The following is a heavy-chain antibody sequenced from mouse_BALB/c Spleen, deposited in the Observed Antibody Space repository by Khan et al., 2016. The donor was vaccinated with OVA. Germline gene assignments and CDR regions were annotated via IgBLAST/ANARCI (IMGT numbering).Heavy chain of an antibody. D-gene: IGHD1-1*01. V-gene: IGHV5-17*02. CDR2: ISGDSNTI. J-gene: IGHJ2*01. CDR3: ATSYFYGYYFAY. CDR1: GFTFSSYG. Sequence: EVELVESGGGLVQPGGSRKLSCAASGFTFSSYGMHWVRQAPEKGLEWIAYISGDSNTIYYADTVKGRFTISRDNSKNTLFLQMTSLMSEDTARYYCATSYFYGYYFAYWGPGTPLTVSS.